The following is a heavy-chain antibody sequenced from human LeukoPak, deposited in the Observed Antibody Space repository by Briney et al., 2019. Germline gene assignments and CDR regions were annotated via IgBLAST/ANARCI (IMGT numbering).Heavy chain of an antibody. CDR1: GFTLSIYG. Sequence: AGGSLRLSCAASGFTLSIYGMSWVCQAPGRGLEWVSAMSGSGGSTYYADSVKGRFTISRDNAKNSLYLQMNSLRAEDTAVYYCAREGRYSSSWWPCYYMDVWGKGTTVTVSS. V-gene: IGHV3-23*01. D-gene: IGHD6-13*01. CDR2: MSGSGGST. CDR3: AREGRYSSSWWPCYYMDV. J-gene: IGHJ6*03.